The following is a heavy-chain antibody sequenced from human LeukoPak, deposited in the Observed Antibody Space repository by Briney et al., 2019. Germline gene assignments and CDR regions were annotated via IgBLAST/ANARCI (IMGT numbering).Heavy chain of an antibody. CDR2: IRYDGSNK. CDR1: GFTFSSSG. D-gene: IGHD6-13*01. V-gene: IGHV3-30*02. J-gene: IGHJ4*02. CDR3: SNIYSSSWYPDY. Sequence: PLGSLRLSCAASGFTFSSSGMHWVRPAPGKGLGWVAFIRYDGSNKYYADSVKGRFTISRDNSKNTLYLQMNSLRAEDTAVYYCSNIYSSSWYPDYWGQGTLVTVSS.